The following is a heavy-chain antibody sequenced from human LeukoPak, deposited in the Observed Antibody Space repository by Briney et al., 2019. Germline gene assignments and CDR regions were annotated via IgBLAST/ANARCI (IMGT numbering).Heavy chain of an antibody. Sequence: GGSLRLSCTVSGFTVTSNSMSWVRQAPGKGLEWVSSISSSSSYIYYADSVKGRFTISRDNAKNSLYLQMNSLRAEDTAVYFCARATWDPNYYYYMDVWGKGTTVTISS. CDR2: ISSSSSYI. CDR1: GFTVTSNS. CDR3: ARATWDPNYYYYMDV. D-gene: IGHD1-26*01. V-gene: IGHV3-21*01. J-gene: IGHJ6*03.